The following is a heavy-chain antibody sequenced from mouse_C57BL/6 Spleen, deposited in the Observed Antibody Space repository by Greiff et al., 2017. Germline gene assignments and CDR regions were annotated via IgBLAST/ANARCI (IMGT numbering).Heavy chain of an antibody. CDR2: ISSGSSTI. CDR3: ANYGSSSWFAY. J-gene: IGHJ3*01. V-gene: IGHV5-17*01. Sequence: DVQLVESGGGLVKPGGSLKLSCAASGFTFSDYGMHWVRQAPEKGLEWVAYISSGSSTIYYADTVKGRFTISRDNAKNTLFLQMTSLRSEDTAMYYCANYGSSSWFAYWGQGTLVTVSA. CDR1: GFTFSDYG. D-gene: IGHD1-1*01.